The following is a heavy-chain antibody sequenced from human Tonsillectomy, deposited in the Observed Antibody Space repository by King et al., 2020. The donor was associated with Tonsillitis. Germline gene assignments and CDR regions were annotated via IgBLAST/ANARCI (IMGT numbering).Heavy chain of an antibody. CDR3: ARDKGPAQLGY. Sequence: VQLVQSGAEVKKPGSSVKVSCKASGGTFSSYAFSWVRRAPGQGLEWMGRIIPIIGIANNAQRFQGRVTITAEKTTSTAYMERSSLRSEDAAVYYCARDKGPAQLGYWGQGTLVTVSS. D-gene: IGHD1-1*01. CDR2: IIPIIGIA. V-gene: IGHV1-69*09. CDR1: GGTFSSYA. J-gene: IGHJ4*02.